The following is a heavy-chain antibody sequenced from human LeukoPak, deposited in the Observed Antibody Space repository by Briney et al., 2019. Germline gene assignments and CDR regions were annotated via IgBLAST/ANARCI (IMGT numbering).Heavy chain of an antibody. Sequence: ASVKVSCKASGYTFTSYGISWVRQAPGQGLEWMGWISAYNGNTNYAQKLQGRVTMTTDTSTSTAYMELSRLRSDDTAVYYCARSAKTYYYGSGSYYDWFDPWGQGTLVTVSS. CDR2: ISAYNGNT. J-gene: IGHJ5*02. V-gene: IGHV1-18*01. CDR3: ARSAKTYYYGSGSYYDWFDP. CDR1: GYTFTSYG. D-gene: IGHD3-10*01.